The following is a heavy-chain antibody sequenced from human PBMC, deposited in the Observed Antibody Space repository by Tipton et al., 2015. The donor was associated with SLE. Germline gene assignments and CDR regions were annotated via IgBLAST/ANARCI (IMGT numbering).Heavy chain of an antibody. CDR1: GFTFSTYA. Sequence: AASGFTFSTYAMHWVRQAPGKGLEWVAVISYDGSNKYYADSVKGRFTISRDNSKNTLYLQMNSLRAEDTAVYYCARVLTLSYFDYWGQGTLVIVSS. CDR3: ARVLTLSYFDY. CDR2: ISYDGSNK. J-gene: IGHJ4*02. V-gene: IGHV3-30*04.